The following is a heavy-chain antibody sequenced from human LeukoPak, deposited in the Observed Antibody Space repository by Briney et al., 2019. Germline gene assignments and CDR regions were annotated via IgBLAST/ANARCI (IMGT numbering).Heavy chain of an antibody. CDR3: AQTGGYYDSSGYSFDY. D-gene: IGHD3-22*01. Sequence: PGGSLRLSCAASGFTFSSYWMSWVRQAPGKGLEWVSAISGSGGSTYYADSVKGRFTIPRDNSKNTLYLQMNSLRAEDTAVYYCAQTGGYYDSSGYSFDYWGQGTLVTVSS. CDR2: ISGSGGST. V-gene: IGHV3-23*01. J-gene: IGHJ4*02. CDR1: GFTFSSYW.